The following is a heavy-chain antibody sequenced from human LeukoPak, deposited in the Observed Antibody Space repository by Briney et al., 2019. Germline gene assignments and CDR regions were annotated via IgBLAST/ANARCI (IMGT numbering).Heavy chain of an antibody. D-gene: IGHD4-23*01. J-gene: IGHJ4*02. CDR1: GFTFDDYG. V-gene: IGHV3-20*01. Sequence: GGSLRLSCAASGFTFDDYGMSWVRQAPGKGLEWVSGINWNGGSTGYADSVKGRFTISRDNAKHSLYLQMNSLRAEDTALYDCASLRGDYVGNDFDYWGQGTLVTVSS. CDR3: ASLRGDYVGNDFDY. CDR2: INWNGGST.